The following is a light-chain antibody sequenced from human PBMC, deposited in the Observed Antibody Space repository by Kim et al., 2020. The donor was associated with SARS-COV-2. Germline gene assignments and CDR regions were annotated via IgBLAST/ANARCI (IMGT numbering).Light chain of an antibody. CDR1: QSVKDN. V-gene: IGKV3-11*01. Sequence: EIELTQSPATLSLSPGEGLTLSCRASQSVKDNLAWYLQKPGQAPTLLIYDAYRRDTGVPARFRGSGSGTEFSLTISRLEPEDFGVYYCQQRTEWPTFGQGTRLEIK. J-gene: IGKJ5*01. CDR2: DAY. CDR3: QQRTEWPT.